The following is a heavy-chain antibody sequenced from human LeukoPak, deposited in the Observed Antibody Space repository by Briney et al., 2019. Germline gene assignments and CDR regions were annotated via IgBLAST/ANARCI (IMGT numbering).Heavy chain of an antibody. J-gene: IGHJ5*02. V-gene: IGHV1-2*02. CDR3: AREVIEAAAVTSFDP. CDR2: INPNSGGT. D-gene: IGHD6-13*01. Sequence: EASVKVSCKASEYTFTGYYMHWVRQAPGQGLEWMGWINPNSGGTNYAQKFQGRVTMTRDTSISTAYMELSRLRSDDTAVYYCAREVIEAAAVTSFDPWGQGTLVTVSS. CDR1: EYTFTGYY.